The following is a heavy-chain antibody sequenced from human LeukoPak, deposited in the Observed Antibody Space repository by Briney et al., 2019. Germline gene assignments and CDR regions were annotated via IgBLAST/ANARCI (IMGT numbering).Heavy chain of an antibody. CDR2: ISGPAGSW. Sequence: GGSLRLSCAASGFTFSSYAMSWVRQAPGKGLEWVSAISGPAGSWDYADSVKGRFTISRDNSKNTLFLQMNSLRAEDTSIYYCAKKVGLVSAALYYFVVWGQGTLVTVSS. CDR3: AKKVGLVSAALYYFVV. D-gene: IGHD2-2*01. V-gene: IGHV3-23*01. J-gene: IGHJ4*02. CDR1: GFTFSSYA.